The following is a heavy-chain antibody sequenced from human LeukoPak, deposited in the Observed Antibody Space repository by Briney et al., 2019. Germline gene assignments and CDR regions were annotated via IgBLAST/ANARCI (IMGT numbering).Heavy chain of an antibody. CDR1: GVTFSGAW. J-gene: IGHJ5*02. CDR3: TTDLRS. V-gene: IGHV3-15*01. Sequence: GGSLRLSCVTSGVTFSGAWMAWVRQAPGKGQEWIGRITSKTNGETTYYAAPVKGRFIISRDDSKSMLYLQMNSLKIEDTALYYCTTDLRSWGQGTLVTVSS. CDR2: ITSKTNGETT. D-gene: IGHD3-10*01.